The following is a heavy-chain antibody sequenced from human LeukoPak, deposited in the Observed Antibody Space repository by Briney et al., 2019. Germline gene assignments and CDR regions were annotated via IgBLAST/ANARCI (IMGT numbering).Heavy chain of an antibody. Sequence: RASVKVSCKASGYTFTGYFIHWVRQAPGEGLDWMGWINPNSGGTNHAQKFQGRVTMTRDTSVTTAYMELSSLRSDDTAVYYCARDYGGNSGMDVWGPGTTVTVS. CDR1: GYTFTGYF. J-gene: IGHJ6*02. D-gene: IGHD4-23*01. V-gene: IGHV1-2*02. CDR3: ARDYGGNSGMDV. CDR2: INPNSGGT.